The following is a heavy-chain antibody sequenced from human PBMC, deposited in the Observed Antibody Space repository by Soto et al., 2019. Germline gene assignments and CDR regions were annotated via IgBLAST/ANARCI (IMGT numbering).Heavy chain of an antibody. Sequence: EVRLVQSGAEVQKPGESLKISCKASGFSFPNYWIAWVRQTPGKGLEWMGIIYPGDSDTRYSPSFQCQIIISLDKSISAAYLQRRSLKASDTAICYCARQDIVVLPAPYSGMDVWGQGNTVTVSS. D-gene: IGHD2-15*01. CDR3: ARQDIVVLPAPYSGMDV. CDR2: IYPGDSDT. J-gene: IGHJ6*02. V-gene: IGHV5-51*01. CDR1: GFSFPNYW.